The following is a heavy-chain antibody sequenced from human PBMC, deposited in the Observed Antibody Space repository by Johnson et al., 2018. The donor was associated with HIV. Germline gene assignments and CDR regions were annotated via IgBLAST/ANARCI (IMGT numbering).Heavy chain of an antibody. CDR1: GFTISTFW. CDR2: ISGDGSSS. Sequence: VQLVESGGALVQPGGSLRLSCEVSGFTISTFWMHWVRQVPGKGLMWVSRISGDGSSSRYADSVKGRFTISRDNSKNTLYLQMNSLRAEDTAVYYCARELGYSSSNDAFDIWGQGTMVTVSS. D-gene: IGHD6-13*01. CDR3: ARELGYSSSNDAFDI. J-gene: IGHJ3*02. V-gene: IGHV3-74*01.